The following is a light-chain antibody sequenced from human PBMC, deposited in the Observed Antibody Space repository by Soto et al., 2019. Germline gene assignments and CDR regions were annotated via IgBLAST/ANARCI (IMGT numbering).Light chain of an antibody. CDR1: QSVSSSY. V-gene: IGKV3D-20*02. J-gene: IGKJ1*01. Sequence: EIVLTQSPGTLSLSPGERATLSCRASQSVSSSYLAWYQQKPGQAHRLLIYDASNRATGIPARFSGSGSGTDFTLTIRSLEPEDFAVYYCQQRSNWPPTFGQGTKVDI. CDR2: DAS. CDR3: QQRSNWPPT.